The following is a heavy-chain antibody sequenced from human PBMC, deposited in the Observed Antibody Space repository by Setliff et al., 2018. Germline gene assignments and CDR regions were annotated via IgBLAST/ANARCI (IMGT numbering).Heavy chain of an antibody. CDR2: ISGYNGNT. J-gene: IGHJ5*02. V-gene: IGHV1-18*01. CDR3: ARGFRWLNGFDP. CDR1: GYTFISYG. D-gene: IGHD5-12*01. Sequence: ASVKVSCKTSGYTFISYGISWVRQAPGQGLEWMGWISGYNGNTDYAQNFQGRVTMTTDTSTSTAYMELRSLRSDDTAVYYCARGFRWLNGFDPWGQGTLVTVSS.